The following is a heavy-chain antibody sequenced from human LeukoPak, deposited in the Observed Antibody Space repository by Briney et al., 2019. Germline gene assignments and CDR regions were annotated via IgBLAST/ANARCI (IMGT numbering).Heavy chain of an antibody. CDR2: ITGSGDST. CDR3: AFGPHQQWLLADY. D-gene: IGHD6-19*01. V-gene: IGHV3-23*01. Sequence: GGSLRLSCAVSGVSFSSYAVGWVRQTPGKGLQLVSTITGSGDSTFYADSENGRFTVSRDNSKNTLYLQMSSLRADDTALYYCAFGPHQQWLLADYWGQGTLVTVSS. J-gene: IGHJ4*02. CDR1: GVSFSSYA.